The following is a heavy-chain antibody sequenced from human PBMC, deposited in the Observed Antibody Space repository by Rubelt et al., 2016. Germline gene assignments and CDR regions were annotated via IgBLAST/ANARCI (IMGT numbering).Heavy chain of an antibody. Sequence: QVQLVQSGAEVKKPGASVKVSCKVSGYTLTELSMHWVRQAPGKGLEWMGWMSPTSGYTGYAQKFQGRVTMTRDTSISTAYMELSSLSSEDTAVYYCARGISNGVDVWGQGTTVTVSS. J-gene: IGHJ6*02. V-gene: IGHV1-8*01. CDR2: MSPTSGYT. CDR1: GYTLTELS. CDR3: ARGISNGVDV.